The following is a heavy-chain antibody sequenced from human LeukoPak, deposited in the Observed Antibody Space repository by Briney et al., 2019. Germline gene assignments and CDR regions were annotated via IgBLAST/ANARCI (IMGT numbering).Heavy chain of an antibody. V-gene: IGHV1-69*05. J-gene: IGHJ4*02. D-gene: IGHD3-22*01. CDR2: IIPIFGTA. Sequence: EASVKVSCKASGGTFSSYAISWVRQAPGQGLEWMGGIIPIFGTANYAQKFQGRVTITTDESTSTAYMELSSLRSEDTAVYYCASRYYGSSGYYPYCFDYWGQGTLVTVSS. CDR1: GGTFSSYA. CDR3: ASRYYGSSGYYPYCFDY.